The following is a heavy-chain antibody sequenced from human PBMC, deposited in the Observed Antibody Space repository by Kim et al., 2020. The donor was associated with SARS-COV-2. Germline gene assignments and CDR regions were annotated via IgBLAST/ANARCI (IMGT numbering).Heavy chain of an antibody. J-gene: IGHJ4*02. CDR3: VNVRGDSSWAYDY. CDR2: IRSKGGGGTN. Sequence: GGSLRLSCESSGISFNRDWMTWVRQAPGKGLEWVGRIRSKGGGGTNDYAAPVRGRVTSSRDDSQKTVLLQMDSLKTEDTAVYYCVNVRGDSSWAYDYWGERTLVTVS. V-gene: IGHV3-15*01. CDR1: GISFNRDW. D-gene: IGHD6-13*01.